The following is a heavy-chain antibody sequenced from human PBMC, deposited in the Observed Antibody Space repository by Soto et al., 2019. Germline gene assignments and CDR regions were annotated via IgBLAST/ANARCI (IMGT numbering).Heavy chain of an antibody. CDR2: IYYTGSA. J-gene: IGHJ4*02. Sequence: SETLSLTCTVSFGSISSYYWSWIRQPPGKGLEWIGYIYYTGSANYNPSLKSRVTLSVDTSKSQFSLKLSSVTAADTAGYYCARGGLGGYDTSGYSYWRSGGVDYWGQGTLVTVSS. CDR3: ARGGLGGYDTSGYSYWRSGGVDY. D-gene: IGHD3-22*01. V-gene: IGHV4-59*01. CDR1: FGSISSYY.